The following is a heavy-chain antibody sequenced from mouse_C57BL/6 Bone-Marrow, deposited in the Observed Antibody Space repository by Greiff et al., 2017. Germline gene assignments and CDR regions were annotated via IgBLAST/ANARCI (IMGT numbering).Heavy chain of an antibody. J-gene: IGHJ1*03. V-gene: IGHV14-3*01. CDR1: GFNIKNTS. CDR3: ARGTSRWSYWYFDV. CDR2: IDPANGNT. D-gene: IGHD3-1*01. Sequence: EVQLQQSVAELVRPGASVKLSCTASGFNIKNTSMHWVKQRPEQGLEWIGRIDPANGNTKYAPKFQGKATITADTSSNTAYLQLSSLTSEDTAIYYCARGTSRWSYWYFDVWGTGTTVTVSS.